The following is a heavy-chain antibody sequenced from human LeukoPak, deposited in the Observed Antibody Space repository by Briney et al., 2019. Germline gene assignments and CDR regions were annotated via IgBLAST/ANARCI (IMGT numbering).Heavy chain of an antibody. Sequence: PGRSLRFSCAASGFTFSSYAMHWVRQAPGKGLEWVAVISYDGSNKYYADSVKGRFTISRDNSKNTLYLQMNSLRAEDTAVYYCARVYDGDYWGQGTLVTVSS. CDR1: GFTFSSYA. J-gene: IGHJ4*02. CDR3: ARVYDGDY. D-gene: IGHD3-16*01. CDR2: ISYDGSNK. V-gene: IGHV3-30*04.